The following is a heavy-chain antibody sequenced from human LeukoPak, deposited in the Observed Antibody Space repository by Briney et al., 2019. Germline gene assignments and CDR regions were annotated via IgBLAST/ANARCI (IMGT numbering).Heavy chain of an antibody. CDR3: ARDYYGSGSYFLDDI. J-gene: IGHJ3*02. CDR2: IKQDGSEK. CDR1: GFTFSSYW. D-gene: IGHD3-10*01. Sequence: GGSLRLSCAASGFTFSSYWMSWVRQAPGKGLEWVANIKQDGSEKYYVDSVKGRFTISRDNAKNSLYLQMNSLRAEDTAVYYCARDYYGSGSYFLDDIWGQGTMVTVSS. V-gene: IGHV3-7*03.